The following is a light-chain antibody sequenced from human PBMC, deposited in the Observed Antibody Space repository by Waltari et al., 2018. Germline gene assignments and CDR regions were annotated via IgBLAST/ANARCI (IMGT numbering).Light chain of an antibody. CDR3: QRYDNLPIFA. J-gene: IGKJ3*01. CDR2: DAS. CDR1: QDITNY. Sequence: DIQLTQSPPSLSASVGDRVTITCRASQDITNYLNWYQQKPGKAPKLLIHDASKLEIGVPSRFSGSQSGTHFTLCISSLQPEDIGTYYCQRYDNLPIFAFGPGTKVEI. V-gene: IGKV1-33*01.